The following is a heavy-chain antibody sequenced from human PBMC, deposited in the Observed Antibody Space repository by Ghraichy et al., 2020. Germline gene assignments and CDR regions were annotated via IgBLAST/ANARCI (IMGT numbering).Heavy chain of an antibody. CDR2: IGTAGGT. V-gene: IGHV3-13*01. CDR1: GFTFSSYD. CDR3: ARAPGFCTGGRCHSYYFHGMDV. D-gene: IGHD2-15*01. Sequence: LSLTCAASGFTFSSYDMHWVRQVTGKGLEWVSAIGTAGGTYYPGSVKGRFTVSRENAKNSVYLQMNNLRVGDTAVYYCARAPGFCTGGRCHSYYFHGMDVWGQGTTVTVSS. J-gene: IGHJ6*02.